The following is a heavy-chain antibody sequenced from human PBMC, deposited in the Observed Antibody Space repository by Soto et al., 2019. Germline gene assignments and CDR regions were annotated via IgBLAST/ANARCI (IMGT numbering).Heavy chain of an antibody. J-gene: IGHJ4*01. CDR3: ARWGRQDKAMVILESIDY. V-gene: IGHV1-18*01. D-gene: IGHD5-18*01. CDR1: GYNFTSYG. CDR2: ISGYNGNS. Sequence: GASVKVSCKASGYNFTSYGISWVRQAPGQGLEWMGWISGYNGNSNYAQNLQGRVSMTTVTSTTTAYMELRSLRSADTAIYYCARWGRQDKAMVILESIDYWG.